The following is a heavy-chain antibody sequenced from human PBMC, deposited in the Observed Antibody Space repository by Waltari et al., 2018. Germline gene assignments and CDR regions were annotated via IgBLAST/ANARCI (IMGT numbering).Heavy chain of an antibody. Sequence: QVQLRESGPGLVKASQTLSLTCTVSGGSISSGDSYWSWIRQPPGKGLEWIGYISYSGSTYDTPALRSRVTSSEDTSKNQFSLKVNSMTAADTAVYYCARDQGGGDSYYYYYYYMDVWGKGTTVTVSS. V-gene: IGHV4-30-4*01. CDR1: GGSISSGDSY. CDR3: ARDQGGGDSYYYYYYYMDV. J-gene: IGHJ6*03. CDR2: ISYSGST. D-gene: IGHD2-21*01.